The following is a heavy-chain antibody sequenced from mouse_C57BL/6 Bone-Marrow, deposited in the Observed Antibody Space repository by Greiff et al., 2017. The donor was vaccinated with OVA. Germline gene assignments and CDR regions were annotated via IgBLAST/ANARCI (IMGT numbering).Heavy chain of an antibody. V-gene: IGHV1-64*01. CDR2: IHPNSGST. Sequence: QVQLQQPGAELVKPGASVKLSCKASGYTFTSYWMHWVKQRPGQGLEWIGMIHPNSGSTNYNEKFKSKATLTVDKSSSTAYMQLSSLTSEDSAVYYCARGAYYYGNPWFAYWGQGTLVTVSA. CDR1: GYTFTSYW. D-gene: IGHD1-1*01. J-gene: IGHJ3*01. CDR3: ARGAYYYGNPWFAY.